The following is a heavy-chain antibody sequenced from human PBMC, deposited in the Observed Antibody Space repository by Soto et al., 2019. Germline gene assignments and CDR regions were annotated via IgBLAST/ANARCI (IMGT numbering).Heavy chain of an antibody. CDR2: IWFDGSNK. Sequence: PGGSLRLSCAASGFTFSSSGMHWVRQAPGKGLEWVAVIWFDGSNKYYTDSVKGRFTISRDNSKNTLYLQMNSLRAEDTAEYYCARGEGNSMIVVARMDVWGQGTTVTVSS. D-gene: IGHD3-22*01. CDR3: ARGEGNSMIVVARMDV. J-gene: IGHJ6*02. V-gene: IGHV3-33*01. CDR1: GFTFSSSG.